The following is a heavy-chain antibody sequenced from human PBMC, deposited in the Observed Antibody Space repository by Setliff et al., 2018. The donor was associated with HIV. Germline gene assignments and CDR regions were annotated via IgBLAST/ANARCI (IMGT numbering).Heavy chain of an antibody. Sequence: GESLTISCQASGHFFLNSWIGWVRQVPGKGLEWVAVIYPGDSETRYSPSFEGQVTVSVDKSITTAYLRWSSLRASDTATYYCTKHPLRPGIAGYFYFIDAWGTGTPVTVSS. CDR3: TKHPLRPGIAGYFYFIDA. D-gene: IGHD3-9*01. V-gene: IGHV5-51*01. CDR2: IYPGDSET. J-gene: IGHJ6*04. CDR1: GHFFLNSW.